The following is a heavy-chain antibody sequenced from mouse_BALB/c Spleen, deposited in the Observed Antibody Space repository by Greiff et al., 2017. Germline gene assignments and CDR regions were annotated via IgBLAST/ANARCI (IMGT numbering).Heavy chain of an antibody. CDR3: ARRERWYFDV. Sequence: EVQRVESGGDLVKPGGSLKLSCAASGFTFSSYGMSWVRQTPDKRLEWVATISSGGSYTYYPDSVKGRFTISRDNAKNTLYLQMSSLKSEDTAMYYCARRERWYFDVWGAGTTVTVSS. CDR2: ISSGGSYT. V-gene: IGHV5-6*01. J-gene: IGHJ1*01. CDR1: GFTFSSYG.